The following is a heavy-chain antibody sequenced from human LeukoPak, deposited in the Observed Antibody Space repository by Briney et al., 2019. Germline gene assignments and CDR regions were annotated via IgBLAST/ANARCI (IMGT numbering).Heavy chain of an antibody. CDR2: INWNGGST. CDR1: GFTFDDYG. V-gene: IGHV3-20*04. D-gene: IGHD6-13*01. J-gene: IGHJ4*02. Sequence: GGSLRLSCAASGFTFDDYGMSWVRQAPGKGLEWVSGINWNGGSTGYADSVKGRFTIARDNAKNSLYLQMNSLRAEDTAVYYCAGRSSWYGGDDYWGQGTLVTVSS. CDR3: AGRSSWYGGDDY.